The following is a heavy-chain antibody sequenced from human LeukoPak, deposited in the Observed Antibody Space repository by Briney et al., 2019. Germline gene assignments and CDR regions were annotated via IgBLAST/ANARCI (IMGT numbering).Heavy chain of an antibody. CDR3: ARHRGLNWHFDY. D-gene: IGHD1-20*01. CDR2: IYYSGST. V-gene: IGHV4-59*08. Sequence: SETLSLTCTVPGGSISSYYWSWIRQPPGKGLEWIGYIYYSGSTNYNPSLKSRVTISVDTSKNQFSLKLSSVTAADTAVYYCARHRGLNWHFDYWGQGTLVTVSS. CDR1: GGSISSYY. J-gene: IGHJ4*02.